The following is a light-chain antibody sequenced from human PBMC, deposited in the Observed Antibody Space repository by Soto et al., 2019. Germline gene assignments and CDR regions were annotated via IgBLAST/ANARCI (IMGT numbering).Light chain of an antibody. J-gene: IGLJ2*01. V-gene: IGLV1-44*01. Sequence: QSVLTQPPSASGTPGHRVTISCSGSSSNIGINTVNWYQQLPGTAPTLLIYTNYHRPSGVPDRFSGSKSGTSASLAISGLQSEYEADYYCAAWDVSLISVVFGGGTKLTVL. CDR3: AAWDVSLISVV. CDR1: SSNIGINT. CDR2: TNY.